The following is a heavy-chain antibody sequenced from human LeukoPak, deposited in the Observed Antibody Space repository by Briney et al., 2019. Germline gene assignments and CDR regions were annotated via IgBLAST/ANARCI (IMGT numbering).Heavy chain of an antibody. Sequence: SQTLSLTCAVSGGSISSGGYSWSWIRQPPGKGLEWIVYIYHSGSTYYNPSLKSRVTISVDRSKNQFSLKLSSVTAADTAVYHCARAKDDSSGYYSSRGDYFDYWGQGTLVTVSS. J-gene: IGHJ4*02. CDR3: ARAKDDSSGYYSSRGDYFDY. D-gene: IGHD3-22*01. V-gene: IGHV4-30-2*01. CDR1: GGSISSGGYS. CDR2: IYHSGST.